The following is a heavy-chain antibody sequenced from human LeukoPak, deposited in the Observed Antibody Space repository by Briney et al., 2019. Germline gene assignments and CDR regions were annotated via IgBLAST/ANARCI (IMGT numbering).Heavy chain of an antibody. Sequence: MTSETLSLTCAVYGGSFSGYYWSWIRQPPGKGLEWIGEINHSGSTNYNPSLKSRVTISVDTSKNQFSLKLSSVTAADTAVYYCARDILGSQTPFDYWGQGTLVTVSS. CDR2: INHSGST. D-gene: IGHD2-15*01. J-gene: IGHJ4*02. CDR1: GGSFSGYY. V-gene: IGHV4-34*01. CDR3: ARDILGSQTPFDY.